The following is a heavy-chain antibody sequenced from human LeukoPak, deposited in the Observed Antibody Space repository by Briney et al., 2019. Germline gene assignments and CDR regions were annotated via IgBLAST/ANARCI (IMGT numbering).Heavy chain of an antibody. Sequence: PGGSLRLSCAASGFTFSSYWMSWVRQAPGKGLEWVANIKLDGSEKYYVDSVKGRFTISRDNAKNSLYLQMNSLRAEDTAVYYCARDGYGDLKSYMDVWGKGTTVTISS. V-gene: IGHV3-7*01. CDR1: GFTFSSYW. D-gene: IGHD4-17*01. CDR2: IKLDGSEK. J-gene: IGHJ6*03. CDR3: ARDGYGDLKSYMDV.